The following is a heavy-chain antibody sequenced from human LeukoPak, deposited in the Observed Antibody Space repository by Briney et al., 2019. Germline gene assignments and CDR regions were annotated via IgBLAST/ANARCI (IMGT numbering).Heavy chain of an antibody. CDR2: TYYRSKWYN. V-gene: IGHV6-1*01. Sequence: PQTLSLTCAISGDSVSSNGATWNWIRQSPSRGLEWLGRTYYRSKWYNDYAVSVKSRITINPDTSKNQFSLQLNSVTPEDTAVYYCARAPGGDDAFDIWGQGTMVTVSS. CDR3: ARAPGGDDAFDI. CDR1: GDSVSSNGAT. J-gene: IGHJ3*02. D-gene: IGHD7-27*01.